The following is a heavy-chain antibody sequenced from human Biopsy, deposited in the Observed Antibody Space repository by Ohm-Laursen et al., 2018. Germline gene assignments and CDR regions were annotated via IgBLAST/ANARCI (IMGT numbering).Heavy chain of an antibody. CDR3: VRASIFGVATSGFYYYGMDV. Sequence: SLRLSCAASGFTVINNDISWVRQAPGKGLEWASFISSSGVQYHADSVKGRLTISRDNSKNTLYLQMNSLRAEDTAVYYCVRASIFGVATSGFYYYGMDVWGQGTTVTVSS. CDR1: GFTVINND. D-gene: IGHD3-3*01. J-gene: IGHJ6*02. CDR2: ISSSGVQ. V-gene: IGHV3-66*01.